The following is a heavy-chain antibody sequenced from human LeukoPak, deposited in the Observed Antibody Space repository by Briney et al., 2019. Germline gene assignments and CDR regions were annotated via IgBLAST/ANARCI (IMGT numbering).Heavy chain of an antibody. V-gene: IGHV3-30*18. Sequence: RRTLRLSCAASGITFSSYGMYWVRHAPSQGMEWVAVISYDGSNKYYADSVKGRFTISRDNSKNTLYLQMNSLRAEDTAVYYCAKVFRSGSYLSDWGQGTLVTVSS. D-gene: IGHD1-26*01. CDR3: AKVFRSGSYLSD. CDR2: ISYDGSNK. CDR1: GITFSSYG. J-gene: IGHJ4*02.